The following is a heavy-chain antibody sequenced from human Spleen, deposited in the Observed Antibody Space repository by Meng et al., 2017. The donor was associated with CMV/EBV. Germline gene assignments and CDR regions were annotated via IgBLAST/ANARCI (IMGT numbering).Heavy chain of an antibody. CDR3: ARCEATISSSYYYYYGMDV. CDR1: GFTFSSYS. Sequence: GESLKISCAASGFTFSSYSMNWVRQAPGKGLEWVSYISSSSYIYYADSVKGRFTISRDNAKNSLHLQMNSLRAEDTAVYYCARCEATISSSYYYYYGMDVWGQGTTVTVSS. J-gene: IGHJ6*02. D-gene: IGHD5-24*01. V-gene: IGHV3-21*01. CDR2: ISSSSYI.